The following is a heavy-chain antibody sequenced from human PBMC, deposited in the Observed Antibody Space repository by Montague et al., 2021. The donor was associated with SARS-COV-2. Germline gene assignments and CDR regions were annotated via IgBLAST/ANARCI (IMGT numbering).Heavy chain of an antibody. J-gene: IGHJ4*02. D-gene: IGHD6-6*01. CDR3: AHRLPAVAAFDY. Sequence: PALVKPTQTLTLTCTFSGFSLSTRTVGVGWIRQPPGKALEWLALIYWDDDKRYSPSLKSRLTFTKVTSKNQVVLTMTNMDPVDTATYYCAHRLPAVAAFDYWGQGTLVTVSS. CDR1: GFSLSTRTVG. V-gene: IGHV2-5*02. CDR2: IYWDDDK.